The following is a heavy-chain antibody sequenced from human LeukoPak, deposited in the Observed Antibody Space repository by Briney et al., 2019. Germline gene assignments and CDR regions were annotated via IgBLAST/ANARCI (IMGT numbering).Heavy chain of an antibody. D-gene: IGHD2-15*01. CDR2: IEKNGSGK. CDR1: GFIFSDSW. Sequence: GGSLRLSCKVSGFIFSDSWMAWIRQAPGKGLEWVAIIEKNGSGKNYVDSVKGRFIISRDNAKNSLFLQMDSLKVEDTAIYYCTTDRWYSADHWGQGTLVAVSS. J-gene: IGHJ5*02. CDR3: TTDRWYSADH. V-gene: IGHV3-7*03.